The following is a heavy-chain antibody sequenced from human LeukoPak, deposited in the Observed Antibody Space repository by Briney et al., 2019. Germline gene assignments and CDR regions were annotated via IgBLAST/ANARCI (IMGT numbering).Heavy chain of an antibody. CDR1: GFTFSSYE. CDR3: ARARMDGYSYYYYYMDV. D-gene: IGHD5-24*01. CDR2: ISSSGSTI. V-gene: IGHV3-48*03. Sequence: GGSLRLSCAASGFTFSSYEMSWVRQAPGKGLEWVSYISSSGSTIYYADSMKGRFTISRDNAKNSLYLQMNSLRAEDTAVYYCARARMDGYSYYYYYMDVWGKGTTVTISS. J-gene: IGHJ6*03.